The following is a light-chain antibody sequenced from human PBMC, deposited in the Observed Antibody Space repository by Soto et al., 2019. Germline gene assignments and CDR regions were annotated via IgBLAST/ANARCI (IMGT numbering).Light chain of an antibody. J-gene: IGKJ4*01. V-gene: IGKV1-9*01. CDR3: QQRKSYPLT. Sequence: DIPLTQSPSFLSASVGDRVTITCRASQVISSYLAWFQQMPGKAPKLLIYATSTLQSGVPSRFSGSGSGTEFTLTISSLQPEDFATYYCQQRKSYPLTFGGGTKVEIK. CDR1: QVISSY. CDR2: ATS.